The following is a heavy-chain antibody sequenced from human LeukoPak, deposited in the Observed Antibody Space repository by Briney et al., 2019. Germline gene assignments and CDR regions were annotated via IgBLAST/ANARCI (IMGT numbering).Heavy chain of an antibody. CDR2: ISYDGSKK. Sequence: PGGSLRLSCVASGFTFSSQGIHWVRQAPGKGLEWVAVISYDGSKKYYADSVKGRFTISRDNSKNTVYLQMNSLRPEDTAVYYCAKGYSGYDYAFDIWGQGTMVTVSS. CDR1: GFTFSSQG. D-gene: IGHD5-12*01. V-gene: IGHV3-30*18. J-gene: IGHJ3*02. CDR3: AKGYSGYDYAFDI.